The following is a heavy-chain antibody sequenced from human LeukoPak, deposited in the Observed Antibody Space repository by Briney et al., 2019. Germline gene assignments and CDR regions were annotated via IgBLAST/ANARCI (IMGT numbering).Heavy chain of an antibody. CDR2: IIPIFGTA. CDR3: ARARRITIFGADDY. CDR1: GGTFSSYA. J-gene: IGHJ4*02. Sequence: GASVKLSCKASGGTFSSYAISWVRQAPGQGLEWMGGIIPIFGTANYAQKFQGRVTITADESTSTAYMELSSLRSEDTAVYYCARARRITIFGADDYWGQGTLVTVSS. D-gene: IGHD3-3*01. V-gene: IGHV1-69*13.